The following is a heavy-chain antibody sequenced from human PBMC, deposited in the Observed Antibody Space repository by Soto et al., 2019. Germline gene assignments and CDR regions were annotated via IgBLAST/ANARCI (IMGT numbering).Heavy chain of an antibody. J-gene: IGHJ4*02. Sequence: EVQLVESGGGLVQPGGSLKLSCAASGFPFSSYSMNWVRQAPGKGLEWVSYISSTGSTIYYADSVRGRFTISRDNAKNSLYLQMNSLRDEDTAVYYCAKTVGYSSGGPFYFDYWGQGTLVTVSS. CDR1: GFPFSSYS. D-gene: IGHD6-19*01. CDR3: AKTVGYSSGGPFYFDY. CDR2: ISSTGSTI. V-gene: IGHV3-48*02.